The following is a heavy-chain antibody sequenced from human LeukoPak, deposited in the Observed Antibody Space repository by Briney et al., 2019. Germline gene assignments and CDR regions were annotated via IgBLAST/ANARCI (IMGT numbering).Heavy chain of an antibody. CDR3: ARALGYCSGGSCYSLDY. CDR2: IIPIFGTA. CDR1: GGTFSSYA. V-gene: IGHV1-69*06. Sequence: SVKVSCKASGGTFSSYAISWVRQASGQGLEWMGGIIPIFGTANYAQKFQGRVTITADKSTSTAYMELSSLRSEDTAVYYCARALGYCSGGSCYSLDYWGQGTLVTVSS. J-gene: IGHJ4*02. D-gene: IGHD2-15*01.